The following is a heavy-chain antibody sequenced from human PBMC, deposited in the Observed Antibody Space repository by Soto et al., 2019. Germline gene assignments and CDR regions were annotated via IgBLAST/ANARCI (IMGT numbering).Heavy chain of an antibody. V-gene: IGHV4-59*01. CDR1: GGSISSYY. D-gene: IGHD2-15*01. CDR2: IYYSGST. CDR3: ARDLGYCSGGSCYPRWYFDY. J-gene: IGHJ4*02. Sequence: PSETLSLTCTVSGGSISSYYWSWIRQPPGKGLEWIGYIYYSGSTNYNPSLKSRVTISVDTSKNQFSLKLSSVTAADTAVYYCARDLGYCSGGSCYPRWYFDYWGQGTLVTVS.